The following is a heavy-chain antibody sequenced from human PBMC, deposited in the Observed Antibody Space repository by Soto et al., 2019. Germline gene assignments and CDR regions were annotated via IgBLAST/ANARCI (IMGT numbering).Heavy chain of an antibody. CDR3: ARRGIAVALYS. D-gene: IGHD6-19*01. J-gene: IGHJ4*02. V-gene: IGHV4-39*01. CDR1: GGSVSSSTYY. Sequence: LQLQESGPGLVKPSETLSLSCTVSGGSVSSSTYYWGWLRQPPGKGLEWIGSFSYSGSTYYNPSLTSRGTISVDTSKNQFSLKLSSVTAADTAVYYCARRGIAVALYSWGQGTLVTVSS. CDR2: FSYSGST.